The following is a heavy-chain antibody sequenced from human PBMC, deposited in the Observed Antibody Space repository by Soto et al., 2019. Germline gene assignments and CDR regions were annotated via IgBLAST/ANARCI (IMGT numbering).Heavy chain of an antibody. CDR3: ARLYYGSGSYYYFQGAKRAIQIDY. D-gene: IGHD3-10*01. J-gene: IGHJ4*02. CDR2: ISYSGST. Sequence: LQLQESGPGLVKPSETLSLTCTVSGGSISSSSYYWGWIRQPPGKGLEWIGTISYSGSTYYNPSLKSRVTISVDTSKNQFSLKLSSVTAADTAVYYCARLYYGSGSYYYFQGAKRAIQIDYWGQGTLVTVSS. CDR1: GGSISSSSYY. V-gene: IGHV4-39*01.